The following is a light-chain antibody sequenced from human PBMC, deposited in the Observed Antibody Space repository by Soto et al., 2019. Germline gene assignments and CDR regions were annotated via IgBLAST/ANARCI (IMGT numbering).Light chain of an antibody. J-gene: IGKJ1*01. CDR2: AAS. CDR1: QSINSW. V-gene: IGKV1-5*01. CDR3: LQYNASPWT. Sequence: IQLTHPPSTLSACVGDRRTRTWWASQSINSWLAWYQQKPGKAPKVLIYAASNLESGVPSRFSGSGSRTEFTLAISSLQPDDFATYYCLQYNASPWTFGQGTKV.